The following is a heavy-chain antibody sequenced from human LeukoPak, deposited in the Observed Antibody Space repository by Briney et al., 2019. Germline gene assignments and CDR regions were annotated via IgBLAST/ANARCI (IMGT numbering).Heavy chain of an antibody. CDR2: IYYRGST. CDR3: ARRIAARRYWFDP. J-gene: IGHJ5*02. Sequence: SETLCLTCTVSGGSISSSSYYWGWIRQPPGKGLEWIGSIYYRGSTYYNPSLKSRVTISVDTSKNQFALKLSSVTGADTAVYYCARRIAARRYWFDPWGQGTLVTVSS. CDR1: GGSISSSSYY. V-gene: IGHV4-39*01. D-gene: IGHD6-6*01.